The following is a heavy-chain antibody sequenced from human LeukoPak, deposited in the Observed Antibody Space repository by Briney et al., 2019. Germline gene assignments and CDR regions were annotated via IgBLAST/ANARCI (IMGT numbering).Heavy chain of an antibody. J-gene: IGHJ6*02. V-gene: IGHV4-34*01. CDR2: INHSGST. CDR1: GGSFSGYY. Sequence: SETLSLTCAVYGGSFSGYYWSWIRQPPGKGLEWIGEINHSGSTNYNPSLKSRVTISVDTSKNQFSLKLSSVTAADTAVYYCARGPPVYYGTDVWGQGTTVTVSS. CDR3: ARGPPVYYGTDV.